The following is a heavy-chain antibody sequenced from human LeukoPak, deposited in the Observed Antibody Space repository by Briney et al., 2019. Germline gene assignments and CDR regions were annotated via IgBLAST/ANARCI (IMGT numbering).Heavy chain of an antibody. CDR2: ISAYNGNT. CDR3: ARDCSSTSCRTTKYYYYGMDV. V-gene: IGHV1-18*01. J-gene: IGHJ6*02. D-gene: IGHD2-2*01. Sequence: AAVKVSCKASGYTFTSYGISWVRQAPGQGREWMGWISAYNGNTNYAQKLQGRVTMTTDTSTSTAYMELRSLRSDDTAVYYCARDCSSTSCRTTKYYYYGMDVWGQGTTVTVSS. CDR1: GYTFTSYG.